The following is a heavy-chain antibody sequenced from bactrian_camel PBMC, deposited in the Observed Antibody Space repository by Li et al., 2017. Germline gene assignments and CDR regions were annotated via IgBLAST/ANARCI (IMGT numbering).Heavy chain of an antibody. D-gene: IGHD7*01. V-gene: IGHV3-2*01. Sequence: HVQLVESGGGLVQPGGSLRLSCAASGFTFSTYYMSWVRQAPGKGLEWVSSIYTGGGSTYYADSVKGRFTISRDNAKNTLYLQLNSLKTEDTATYYCASFGWYPTDPTDCWGQGTQVTVS. CDR1: GFTFSTYY. CDR3: ASFGWYPTDPTDC. J-gene: IGHJ4*01. CDR2: IYTGGGST.